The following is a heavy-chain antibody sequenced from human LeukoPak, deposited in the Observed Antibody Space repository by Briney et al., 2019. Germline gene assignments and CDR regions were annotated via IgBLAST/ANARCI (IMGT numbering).Heavy chain of an antibody. CDR1: GFTFSSYW. J-gene: IGHJ6*03. Sequence: GGSLRLSCAVSGFTFSSYWMSWVRQAPGNGPEWVANIKEDESEKNYVDSVKGRFTISRDSAKNSLYLQMNSLRAEDTAVYYCARPSNMKYYYYYMDVWGKGTTVTISS. CDR2: IKEDESEK. CDR3: ARPSNMKYYYYYMDV. D-gene: IGHD4/OR15-4a*01. V-gene: IGHV3-7*01.